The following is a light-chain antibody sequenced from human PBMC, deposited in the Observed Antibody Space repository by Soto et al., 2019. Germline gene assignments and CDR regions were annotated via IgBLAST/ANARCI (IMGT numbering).Light chain of an antibody. CDR3: QQYNSWPLT. Sequence: EIVMTQSPATLSVSPGERATLSCRASQSVGSDLAWYQQKPGQAPRLVIYDIVTRATGVPTRISGSGSGTEFTLTISSLQSEDFAVYYCQQYNSWPLTFGGGTKVDIK. CDR1: QSVGSD. J-gene: IGKJ4*01. CDR2: DIV. V-gene: IGKV3D-15*01.